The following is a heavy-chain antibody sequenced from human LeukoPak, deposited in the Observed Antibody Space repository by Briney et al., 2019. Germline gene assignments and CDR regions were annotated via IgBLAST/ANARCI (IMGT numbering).Heavy chain of an antibody. Sequence: GGSLILSCAASGFTFNSAWLNRVRQAPGKGLEWVGRIKSKTDGGTIEYAAPVKGRFTISRDDSKNTLDLQMNSLKTEDTAVYYCITGRDWGQGTLVTVSS. J-gene: IGHJ4*02. CDR2: IKSKTDGGTI. CDR3: ITGRD. CDR1: GFTFNSAW. V-gene: IGHV3-15*01.